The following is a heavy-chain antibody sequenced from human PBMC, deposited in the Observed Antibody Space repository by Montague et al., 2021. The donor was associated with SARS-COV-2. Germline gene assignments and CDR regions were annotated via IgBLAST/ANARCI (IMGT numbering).Heavy chain of an antibody. Sequence: SLRFSCAASGFTFDDYGMNWVRQAPGKGLEWVSGINWNGGSTGYADSVKGRFTISRDNAKNSLYLQMNSLRAEDTALYYCARDSSSWRIQGFFGYWGQGTLVTVSS. CDR3: ARDSSSWRIQGFFGY. CDR1: GFTFDDYG. V-gene: IGHV3-20*04. D-gene: IGHD6-13*01. J-gene: IGHJ4*02. CDR2: INWNGGST.